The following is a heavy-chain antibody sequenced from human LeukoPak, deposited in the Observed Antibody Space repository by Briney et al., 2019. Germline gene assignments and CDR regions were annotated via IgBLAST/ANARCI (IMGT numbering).Heavy chain of an antibody. CDR1: GGSISSYY. D-gene: IGHD6-13*01. CDR3: AREKEGIAAAGYFDY. Sequence: SETLSLTCTVSGGSISSYYWSWIRQPPGKGLEWIGSIYYSGSTYYNPSLKSRVTISVDTSKNQFSPKLSSVTAADTAVYYCAREKEGIAAAGYFDYWGQGALVTVSS. J-gene: IGHJ4*02. V-gene: IGHV4-59*12. CDR2: IYYSGST.